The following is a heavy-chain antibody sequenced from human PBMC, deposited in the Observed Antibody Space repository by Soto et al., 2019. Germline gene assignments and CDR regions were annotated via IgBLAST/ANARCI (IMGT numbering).Heavy chain of an antibody. Sequence: QVQLVESGGGVVQPGRSLRLSCAASGFTFSSYSMHWVRQAPGKGLEWVALISYDGSNKYYADSVKGRFTISRDKSKNTLSLQLNSLIAEDTAVYYCARDTRYFDWLFGYFDYWGQGTLVTVSS. CDR2: ISYDGSNK. J-gene: IGHJ4*02. D-gene: IGHD3-9*01. CDR1: GFTFSSYS. CDR3: ARDTRYFDWLFGYFDY. V-gene: IGHV3-30-3*01.